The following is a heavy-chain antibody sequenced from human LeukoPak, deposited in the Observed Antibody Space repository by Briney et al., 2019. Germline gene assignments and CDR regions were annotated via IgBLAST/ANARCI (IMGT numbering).Heavy chain of an antibody. CDR2: INMNGGGT. J-gene: IGHJ6*03. D-gene: IGHD3-10*01. Sequence: PGGTLRLSCAVSGFTIDDYSMSWGRQGPGKGLEWVSGINMNGGGTGYADSVKGRLTISSDNAKNCLYLQMNSLRAEDTALYCCARDREWFGDHYYYMDVWGKGTTVTVSS. V-gene: IGHV3-20*04. CDR3: ARDREWFGDHYYYMDV. CDR1: GFTIDDYS.